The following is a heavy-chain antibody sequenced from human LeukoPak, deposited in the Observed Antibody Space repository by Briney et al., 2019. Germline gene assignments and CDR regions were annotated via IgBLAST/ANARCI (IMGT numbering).Heavy chain of an antibody. CDR3: AFGGRYFFDY. Sequence: GGSLRLSCAASGFTFSTYWMSWVRQAPGKGLEWVANIKQDGSEKYYVDSVKGRFTISRDNAENSLYLQMNSLRAEDTAVYYCAFGGRYFFDYWGQGTLVTVSS. J-gene: IGHJ4*02. V-gene: IGHV3-7*03. CDR2: IKQDGSEK. CDR1: GFTFSTYW. D-gene: IGHD3-10*01.